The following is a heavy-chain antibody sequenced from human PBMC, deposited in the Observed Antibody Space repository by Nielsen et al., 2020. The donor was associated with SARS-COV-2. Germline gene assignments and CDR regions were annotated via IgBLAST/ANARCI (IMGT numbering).Heavy chain of an antibody. Sequence: WIRQPPGKGLEWIGSIYYSGSTYYNPSLKSRVTISVDTSKNQFSLKLSSVTAADTAVYYCARGQSVYYYYMDVWGKGTTVTVSS. CDR3: ARGQSVYYYYMDV. V-gene: IGHV4-39*01. CDR2: IYYSGST. J-gene: IGHJ6*03.